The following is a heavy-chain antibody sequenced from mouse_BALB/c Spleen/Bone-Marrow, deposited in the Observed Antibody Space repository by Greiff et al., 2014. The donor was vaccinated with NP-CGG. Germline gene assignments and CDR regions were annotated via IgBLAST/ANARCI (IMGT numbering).Heavy chain of an antibody. D-gene: IGHD2-4*01. CDR1: GFNIKDTY. V-gene: IGHV14-3*02. CDR2: IDPANGNT. Sequence: VQLQQSGAELVKPGASVKLSCTASGFNIKDTYMHWVKQRPEQGLEWIGRIDPANGNTKYDPKFQGKATITAGTSSNTAYLQLSSLTSEDTAVYYCAGYDYYQAWFAYWGQGTLVTVSA. J-gene: IGHJ3*01. CDR3: AGYDYYQAWFAY.